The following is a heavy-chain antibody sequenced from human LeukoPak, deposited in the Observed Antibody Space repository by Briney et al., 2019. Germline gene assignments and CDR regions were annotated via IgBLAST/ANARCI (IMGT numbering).Heavy chain of an antibody. D-gene: IGHD2-15*01. V-gene: IGHV4-30-2*01. CDR1: GGSISSGGYY. J-gene: IGHJ5*02. CDR3: ARAGYCSGGSCRYGDWFDP. Sequence: SQTLSLTCTVSGGSISSGGYYWSWIRQPPGEGLEWIGYIYHSGRTYPNPSLKSRVTMSVDRSKNQFSLKLTSVTAADTAVYYCARAGYCSGGSCRYGDWFDPWGQGTLVTVSS. CDR2: IYHSGRT.